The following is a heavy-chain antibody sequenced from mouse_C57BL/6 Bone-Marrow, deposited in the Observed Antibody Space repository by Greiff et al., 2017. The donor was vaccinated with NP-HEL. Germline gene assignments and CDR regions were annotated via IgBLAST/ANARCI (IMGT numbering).Heavy chain of an antibody. Sequence: QVQLQQSGPELVKPGASVKISCKASGYAFSSSWMNWVKQRPGKGLEWIGRIYPGDGDTNYNGKFKGKATLTADKSSSTAYMQLRSLTSEDSAVYFCARTYYSNSAWFAYWGQGTLVTVSA. V-gene: IGHV1-82*01. CDR2: IYPGDGDT. CDR3: ARTYYSNSAWFAY. D-gene: IGHD2-5*01. J-gene: IGHJ3*01. CDR1: GYAFSSSW.